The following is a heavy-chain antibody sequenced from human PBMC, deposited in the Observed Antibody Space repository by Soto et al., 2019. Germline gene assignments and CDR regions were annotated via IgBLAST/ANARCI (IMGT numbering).Heavy chain of an antibody. CDR2: IIQNGET. CDR1: GFTLSTYT. V-gene: IGHV3-23*01. CDR3: AKDRQPDGIWTFDY. J-gene: IGHJ4*02. Sequence: PGGSLRLSCAASGFTLSTYTMNWVRQAPGKGLEWVSGIIQNGETYYTGSVKGRFTISRDNSKNMAYLQMDSLRADDTALYYCAKDRQPDGIWTFDYWGQGTLVTVSS. D-gene: IGHD3-9*01.